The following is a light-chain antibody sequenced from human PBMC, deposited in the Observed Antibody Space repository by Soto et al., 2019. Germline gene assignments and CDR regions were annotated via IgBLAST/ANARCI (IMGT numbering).Light chain of an antibody. CDR1: SSDVGDNY. CDR3: SSYTSSSTRV. V-gene: IGLV2-14*01. J-gene: IGLJ3*02. Sequence: QSALTQPASVSGSPGQSITISCTGTSSDVGDNYVSWYQQHPGKAPKLMIYEVSNRPSGVSNRFSGSKSGNTASLTISGLQAEDEADYYCSSYTSSSTRVFGGGTKVTVL. CDR2: EVS.